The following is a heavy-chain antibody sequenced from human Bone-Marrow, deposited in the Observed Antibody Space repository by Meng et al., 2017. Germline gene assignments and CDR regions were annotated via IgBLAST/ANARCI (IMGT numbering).Heavy chain of an antibody. Sequence: GESLKISCAASGFTFSSYAMHWVRQAPGKGLEWVAVISYDGSNKYYADSVKGRFTISRDNAKNSLYLQMNSLRAEDMALYYCAKGANYDILTGLKTDAFDIWGQGTMVTVSS. V-gene: IGHV3-30*04. CDR3: AKGANYDILTGLKTDAFDI. CDR2: ISYDGSNK. CDR1: GFTFSSYA. J-gene: IGHJ3*02. D-gene: IGHD3-9*01.